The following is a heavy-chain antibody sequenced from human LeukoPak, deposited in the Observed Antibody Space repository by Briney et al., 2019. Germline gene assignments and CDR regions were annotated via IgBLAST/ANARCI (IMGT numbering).Heavy chain of an antibody. D-gene: IGHD6-13*01. J-gene: IGHJ5*02. CDR2: INPNSGGT. Sequence: ALVMVSCKASGYTFTGYYMHWVRQAPGQGLEWMGWINPNSGGTNYAQKFQGRVTMTRDTSISTAYMELSRLRSDDTAVYYCARDGSSSWYLGFNWFDPWGQGTLVTVSS. CDR3: ARDGSSSWYLGFNWFDP. CDR1: GYTFTGYY. V-gene: IGHV1-2*02.